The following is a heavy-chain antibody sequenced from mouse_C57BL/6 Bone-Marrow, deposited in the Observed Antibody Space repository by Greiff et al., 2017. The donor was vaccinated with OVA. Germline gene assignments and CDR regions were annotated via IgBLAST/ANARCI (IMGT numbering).Heavy chain of an antibody. CDR3: ARSFYGSSFYFDY. J-gene: IGHJ2*01. D-gene: IGHD1-1*01. V-gene: IGHV1-69*01. CDR2: IDPSDSYT. Sequence: QVQLQQPGAELVMPGASVKLSCKASGYTFTSYWMHWVKQRPGQGLEWIGEIDPSDSYTNYNQKFKGKSTLTVDKSSSTAYMQLSSLTSEGSAVYDCARSFYGSSFYFDYWGQGTTLTVSS. CDR1: GYTFTSYW.